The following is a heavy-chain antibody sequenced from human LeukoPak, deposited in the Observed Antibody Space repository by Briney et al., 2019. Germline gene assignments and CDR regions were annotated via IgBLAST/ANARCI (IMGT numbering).Heavy chain of an antibody. D-gene: IGHD3-10*01. CDR2: ISWNSGSI. Sequence: SGGSLRLSCAASGFTFDDYAMHWVRQAPGKGLEWVSGISWNSGSIGYADSVKGRFTISRDNAKNSLYLQMNSLRAEDTALYYCAKDIGITMVRGATYWGQGTLVTVSS. CDR3: AKDIGITMVRGATY. V-gene: IGHV3-9*01. CDR1: GFTFDDYA. J-gene: IGHJ4*02.